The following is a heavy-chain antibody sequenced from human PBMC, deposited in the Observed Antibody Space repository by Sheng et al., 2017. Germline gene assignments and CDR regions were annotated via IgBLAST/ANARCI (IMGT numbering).Heavy chain of an antibody. CDR1: GFTFSSYE. CDR2: ITASGGST. CDR3: AKSLVGALYYFDY. V-gene: IGHV3-23*04. Sequence: EVQLVESGGGLVQPGGSLRLSCAASGFTFSSYEMNWVRQAPGKGLEWVSTITASGGSTFYADSVKGRFTISRDNSKNTLYLQMNSLRAEDTAVYYCAKSLVGALYYFDYWGQGTLVTVSS. D-gene: IGHD1-26*01. J-gene: IGHJ4*02.